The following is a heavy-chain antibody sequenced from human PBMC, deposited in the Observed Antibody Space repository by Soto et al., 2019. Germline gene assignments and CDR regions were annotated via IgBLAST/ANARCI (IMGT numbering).Heavy chain of an antibody. CDR2: IKFDGSVK. V-gene: IGHV3-7*03. CDR1: GFTFSDYW. CDR3: VKDGGYCSSTTCYSPRNHYFDS. Sequence: GGSLRLSCAASGFTFSDYWMSWVRQAPGKGPEWVANIKFDGSVKQYVDSVRGRFNISRDNSRDSLFLQMNSLRAGDTAVYYCVKDGGYCSSTTCYSPRNHYFDSWGQGTLVTVSS. J-gene: IGHJ4*02. D-gene: IGHD2-2*01.